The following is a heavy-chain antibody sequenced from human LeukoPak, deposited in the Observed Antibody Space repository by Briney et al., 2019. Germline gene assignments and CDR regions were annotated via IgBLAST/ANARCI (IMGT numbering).Heavy chain of an antibody. J-gene: IGHJ5*02. D-gene: IGHD6-13*01. CDR1: GGSFSGYY. V-gene: IGHV4-34*01. Sequence: SETLSLTCAVYGGSFSGYYWSWIRRPPGKGLEWNGEINHSGSTNYNPSLKSRVTISVDTSKNQFSLKLSSVTAADTAVYYCARRGIAAAGTKGWFDPWGQGTLVTVSS. CDR3: ARRGIAAAGTKGWFDP. CDR2: INHSGST.